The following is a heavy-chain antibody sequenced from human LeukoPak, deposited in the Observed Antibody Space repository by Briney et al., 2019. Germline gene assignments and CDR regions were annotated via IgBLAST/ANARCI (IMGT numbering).Heavy chain of an antibody. D-gene: IGHD4-17*01. CDR1: GFTFSSYA. V-gene: IGHV3-23*01. CDR2: ISGSGGST. Sequence: GGSLRLSCAASGFTFSSYAMSWVRQAPGKGLEWVSAISGSGGSTYYAAFVKGRFTISRDNSKNTLYLQMNSLRAEDTAVYYCAKAIGDYVLDWYFDYWGQGTLVTVSS. CDR3: AKAIGDYVLDWYFDY. J-gene: IGHJ4*02.